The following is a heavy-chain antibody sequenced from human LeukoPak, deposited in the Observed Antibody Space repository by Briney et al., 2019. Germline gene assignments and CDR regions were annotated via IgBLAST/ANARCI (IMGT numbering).Heavy chain of an antibody. D-gene: IGHD6-13*01. J-gene: IGHJ4*02. V-gene: IGHV1-46*01. CDR1: GYTFTSYY. CDR3: ATLYSSSWYGSGNYFDY. CDR2: INPSGGST. Sequence: GASVKVSCKASGYTFTSYYMHWVPQAPGQGLERMGIINPSGGSTSYAQKFQGRVTMTRDTSTSTVYMELSSLRSEDTAVYYCATLYSSSWYGSGNYFDYWGQATLVTVSS.